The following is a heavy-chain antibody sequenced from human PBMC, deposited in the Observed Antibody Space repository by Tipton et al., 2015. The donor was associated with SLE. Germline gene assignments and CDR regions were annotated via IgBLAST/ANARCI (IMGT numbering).Heavy chain of an antibody. J-gene: IGHJ4*02. CDR2: ISWDGGST. CDR1: GFTFDDCA. Sequence: SLRLSCAASGFTFDDCAMHWVRQAPGKGLEWVSLISWDGGSTYYADSVKGRFTISRDNSKNSLYLQMNSLRAEDTALYYCAKHRGTSGRYGGFDYWGQGTLVTVSS. CDR3: AKHRGTSGRYGGFDY. V-gene: IGHV3-43D*04. D-gene: IGHD6-19*01.